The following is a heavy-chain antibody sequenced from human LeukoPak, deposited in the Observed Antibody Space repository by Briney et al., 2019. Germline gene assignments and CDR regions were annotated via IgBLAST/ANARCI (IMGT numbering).Heavy chain of an antibody. CDR1: GGSISSSSYY. V-gene: IGHV4-39*01. J-gene: IGHJ4*02. D-gene: IGHD5-18*01. Sequence: SETLSLTCTVSGGSISSSSYYWGWIRRPPGKGLEWIGSIYYSGSTYYNPSLKSRVTISVDTSKNQFSLKLSSVTAADTAVYYCARSPRGTAMVRGEDYFDYWGQGTLVTVSS. CDR3: ARSPRGTAMVRGEDYFDY. CDR2: IYYSGST.